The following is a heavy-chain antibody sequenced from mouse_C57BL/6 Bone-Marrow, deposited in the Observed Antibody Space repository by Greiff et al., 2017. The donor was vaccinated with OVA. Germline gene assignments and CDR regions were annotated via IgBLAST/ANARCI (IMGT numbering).Heavy chain of an antibody. Sequence: VQLQQSGPELVKPGASVKISCKASGYAFSSSWMNWVKQRPGKGLEWIGRIYPGDGDTNYNGKFKGKATLTADKSSSTAYMQLSSLTSEDSAVYFCARCSWGYFDYWGQGTTLTVSS. J-gene: IGHJ2*01. CDR3: ARCSWGYFDY. D-gene: IGHD4-1*01. CDR2: IYPGDGDT. V-gene: IGHV1-82*01. CDR1: GYAFSSSW.